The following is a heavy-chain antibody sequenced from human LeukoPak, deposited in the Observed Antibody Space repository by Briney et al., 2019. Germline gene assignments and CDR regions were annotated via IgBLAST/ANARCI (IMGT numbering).Heavy chain of an antibody. J-gene: IGHJ4*02. D-gene: IGHD6-6*01. Sequence: ASVKVSCKASGYTFTAYYMHWVRQAPAQGLEWMAWINPNSGGANYAQKFQGRVTMTRDTSISTAYMELSRLTSYDTAVYYCARRNSSSSGLEYWGQGSLVAVSS. V-gene: IGHV1-2*02. CDR1: GYTFTAYY. CDR2: INPNSGGA. CDR3: ARRNSSSSGLEY.